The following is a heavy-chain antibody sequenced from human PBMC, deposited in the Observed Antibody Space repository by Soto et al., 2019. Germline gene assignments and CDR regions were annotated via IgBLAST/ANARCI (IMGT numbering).Heavy chain of an antibody. CDR3: AKGGYYGSGSRPFDY. CDR1: GFTFSSYG. CDR2: ISYDGSNK. Sequence: QVQLVESGGGVVQSGRSLRLSCAASGFTFSSYGMHWVRQAPGKGLEWVAVISYDGSNKYYADSVKGRFTISRDNSKNTLYLQMNSLRAEDTAVYYCAKGGYYGSGSRPFDYWGQGTLVTVSS. J-gene: IGHJ4*02. D-gene: IGHD3-10*01. V-gene: IGHV3-30*18.